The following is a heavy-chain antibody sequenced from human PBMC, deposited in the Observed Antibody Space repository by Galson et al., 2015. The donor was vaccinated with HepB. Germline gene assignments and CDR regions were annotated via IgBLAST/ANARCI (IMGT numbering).Heavy chain of an antibody. V-gene: IGHV1-18*01. CDR2: ISTYSGDT. Sequence: SVKVSCKASGYTFTPYAINWVRQAPGQGLEWMGWISTYSGDTNYAQKLQGRVTMTTDTSTSTAYMELRSLRSDDTAVYYCARDRNTLVRGLLMNWGQGTLVTVSS. D-gene: IGHD3-10*01. CDR1: GYTFTPYA. CDR3: ARDRNTLVRGLLMN. J-gene: IGHJ4*02.